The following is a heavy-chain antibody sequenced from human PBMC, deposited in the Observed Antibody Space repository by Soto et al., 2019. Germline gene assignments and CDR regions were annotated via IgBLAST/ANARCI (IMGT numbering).Heavy chain of an antibody. CDR2: ISAYNGNT. CDR3: ARDVAPVAGPGYGMDV. CDR1: GYTFTSYG. V-gene: IGHV1-18*01. J-gene: IGHJ6*02. Sequence: ASVKVSCKASGYTFTSYGISWVRQAPGQGLEWMGWISAYNGNTNYAQKLQGRVTMITDTSTSTAYMELRSLRSDDTAVYYCARDVAPVAGPGYGMDVWGQGTTVTVSS. D-gene: IGHD6-19*01.